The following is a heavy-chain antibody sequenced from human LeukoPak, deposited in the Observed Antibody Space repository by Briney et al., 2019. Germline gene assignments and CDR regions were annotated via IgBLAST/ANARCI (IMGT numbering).Heavy chain of an antibody. CDR1: GFTFSDYY. V-gene: IGHV3-11*04. J-gene: IGHJ4*02. Sequence: PGGSLRLSCAASGFTFSDYYMSWIRQAPGKGLEWVSHISSSGSTIYYADSVKGRFTISRDNAKNSLYLQVDSLRAEDTAVYYCARGGSSWFTGLDYWGQGTLVTVSS. CDR3: ARGGSSWFTGLDY. D-gene: IGHD6-13*01. CDR2: ISSSGSTI.